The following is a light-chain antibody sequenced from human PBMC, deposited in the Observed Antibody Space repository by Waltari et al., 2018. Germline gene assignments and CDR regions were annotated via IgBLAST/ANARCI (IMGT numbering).Light chain of an antibody. Sequence: DIVMTQSLDSLAVSLGERAPINCRSSQSVLYSSNNKNFLAWYQQKPGQPPKLLIYWASARASGVPDRFSGSGSGTDFTLTISSLQAEDVAVYYCQQYYSNPPTFGQGTKLEI. CDR3: QQYYSNPPT. CDR1: QSVLYSSNNKNF. CDR2: WAS. J-gene: IGKJ2*01. V-gene: IGKV4-1*01.